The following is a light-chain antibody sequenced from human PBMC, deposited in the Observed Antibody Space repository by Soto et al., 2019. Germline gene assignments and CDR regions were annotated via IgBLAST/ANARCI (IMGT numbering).Light chain of an antibody. CDR2: GAS. CDR3: QQYDRWPPVT. V-gene: IGKV3-15*01. Sequence: EIVMTQSPASLSVSPGERATLSCRATQSITTYLAWYQQKPGQTPRLLIYGASTRATGVPARFSGSGSGTEFTLTISSLQSDDSAVYYCQQYDRWPPVTFGQGTRLEIK. CDR1: QSITTY. J-gene: IGKJ5*01.